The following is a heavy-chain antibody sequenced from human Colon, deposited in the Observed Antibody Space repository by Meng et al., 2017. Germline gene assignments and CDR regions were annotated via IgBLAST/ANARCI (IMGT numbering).Heavy chain of an antibody. CDR3: ARAAGGLTADLDY. CDR2: INPSGGRT. CDR1: GYTFTGGLY. J-gene: IGHJ4*02. V-gene: IGHV1-46*01. D-gene: IGHD4-23*01. Sequence: ASVKVSCKASGYTFTGGLYIHWVRQAPGQRLEWMGIINPSGGRTSYAQKFQGRVTMTRDTSTSTAYMELSSLRSEDTAVYYCARAAGGLTADLDYWGQGTLVTVSS.